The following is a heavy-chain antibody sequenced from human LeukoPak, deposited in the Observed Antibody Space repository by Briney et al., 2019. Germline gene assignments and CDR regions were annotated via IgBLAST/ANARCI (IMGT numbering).Heavy chain of an antibody. J-gene: IGHJ3*02. CDR1: GYTFTGYY. Sequence: ASVKVSCKASGYTFTGYYMHWVRQAPGQGLEWMGWINPNSGGTSYAQKFQGWVTMTRDTSISTAYMELSRLRSDDTAVYYCARVLRTAGMDAFDIWGQGTMVTVSS. D-gene: IGHD1-1*01. V-gene: IGHV1-2*04. CDR2: INPNSGGT. CDR3: ARVLRTAGMDAFDI.